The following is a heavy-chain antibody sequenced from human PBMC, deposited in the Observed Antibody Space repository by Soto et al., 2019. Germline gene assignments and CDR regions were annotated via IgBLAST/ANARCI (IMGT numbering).Heavy chain of an antibody. CDR2: INPNSGGT. CDR1: GYTFTGYY. CDR3: ASPREAVAGNYYYYGMDV. Sequence: ASVKVSCKASGYTFTGYYMHWVRQAPGQGLEWMGWINPNSGGTNYAQKFQGGVTMTRDTSISTAYMELSRLRSDDTAVYYCASPREAVAGNYYYYGMDVWGQGTTVTV. V-gene: IGHV1-2*02. J-gene: IGHJ6*02. D-gene: IGHD6-19*01.